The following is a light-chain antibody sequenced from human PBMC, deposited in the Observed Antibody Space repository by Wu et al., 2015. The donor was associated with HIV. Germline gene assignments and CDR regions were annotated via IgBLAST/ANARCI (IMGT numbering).Light chain of an antibody. Sequence: EIVLTQSPATLSLSPGERATLSCRSSQSVSTYLAWYQRKPGQAPRLLIYGASNRATGIPASFSGSGSGTDFTLTISSLEPEDFAVYYCQQRSDWELTFGGGTKVEIK. V-gene: IGKV3-11*01. CDR2: GAS. CDR3: QQRSDWELT. CDR1: QSVSTY. J-gene: IGKJ4*01.